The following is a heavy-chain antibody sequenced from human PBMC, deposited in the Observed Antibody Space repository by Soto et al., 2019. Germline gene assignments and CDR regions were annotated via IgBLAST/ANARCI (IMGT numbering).Heavy chain of an antibody. CDR2: IVVGSGNT. Sequence: SVKVSCKASGFTFTSSAVQWVRQARGQRLEWIGWIVVGSGNTNYAQKFQERVTITRDMSTSTAYMELSSLRSEDTAVYYCAATVLLRFGELLEGPSDYWGQGTLVT. D-gene: IGHD3-10*01. CDR3: AATVLLRFGELLEGPSDY. CDR1: GFTFTSSA. J-gene: IGHJ4*02. V-gene: IGHV1-58*01.